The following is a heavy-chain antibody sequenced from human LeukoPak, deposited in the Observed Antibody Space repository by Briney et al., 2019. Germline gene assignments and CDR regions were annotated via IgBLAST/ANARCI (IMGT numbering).Heavy chain of an antibody. CDR2: IYHSGST. CDR3: ARRDSGRACLDV. J-gene: IGHJ6*04. V-gene: IGHV4-30-2*01. D-gene: IGHD6-13*01. Sequence: SETLSLTCAVSGGSISSGGYSWSWIRQPPGKGLEWIGYIYHSGSTYYNPSLKSRVTISVDRSKNQFSLKLSSVTAADTAVYYCARRDSGRACLDVWGKGTTVTVSS. CDR1: GGSISSGGYS.